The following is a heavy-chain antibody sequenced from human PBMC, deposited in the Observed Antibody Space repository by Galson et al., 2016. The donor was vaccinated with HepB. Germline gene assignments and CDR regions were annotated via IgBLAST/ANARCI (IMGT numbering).Heavy chain of an antibody. CDR3: AREGYRGTYPDVFDM. CDR2: ISGYNGNT. V-gene: IGHV1-18*01. Sequence: SVKVSCKASGYTFSIYGISWVRQAPGQGLEWMGWISGYNGNTDYAQKFQGRVTMTTDTSTSTANMELRTLRSDDTAVYYCAREGYRGTYPDVFDMWGQGTMVTVSS. CDR1: GYTFSIYG. D-gene: IGHD1-26*01. J-gene: IGHJ3*02.